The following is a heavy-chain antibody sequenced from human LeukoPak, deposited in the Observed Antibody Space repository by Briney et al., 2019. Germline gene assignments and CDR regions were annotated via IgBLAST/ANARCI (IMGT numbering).Heavy chain of an antibody. CDR1: GGSISSGDYY. V-gene: IGHV4-30-4*01. CDR3: ARALQDIVVVPALDY. Sequence: SETLSLTCTVFGGSISSGDYYWSWIRQPPGKGLEWIGYIYHSGSTYYNPSLKSRVTISVDTSKNQFSLKLSSVTAADTAVYYCARALQDIVVVPALDYWGQGTLVTVSS. J-gene: IGHJ4*02. CDR2: IYHSGST. D-gene: IGHD2-2*01.